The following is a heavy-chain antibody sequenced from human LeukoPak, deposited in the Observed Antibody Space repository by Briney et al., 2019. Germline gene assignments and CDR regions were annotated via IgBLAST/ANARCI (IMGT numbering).Heavy chain of an antibody. V-gene: IGHV1-69*06. CDR3: ARDVCSSTSCWFDP. CDR2: IIPIFGTA. CDR1: VGTFTSYA. D-gene: IGHD2-2*01. Sequence: SLKVSCKASVGTFTSYAISWVRQAPGQGLEWMGGIIPIFGTANYAQKFQGRVTITADKSTSTAYMELSSLRSEDTAVYYCARDVCSSTSCWFDPWGQGTLVTVSS. J-gene: IGHJ5*02.